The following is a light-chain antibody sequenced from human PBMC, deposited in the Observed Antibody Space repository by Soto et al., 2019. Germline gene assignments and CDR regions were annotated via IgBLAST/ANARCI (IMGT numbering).Light chain of an antibody. J-gene: IGKJ1*01. Sequence: EIVLTQSPATLSLSPGERATLSCRASQSVSSYLAWYQQKPGQAPRLLIYDASNRATGIPARFSGSGSGTEFTLSISSLQSEGFAVYYCQQFNNWPWTFGQGTKVDIK. CDR2: DAS. CDR3: QQFNNWPWT. CDR1: QSVSSY. V-gene: IGKV3-11*01.